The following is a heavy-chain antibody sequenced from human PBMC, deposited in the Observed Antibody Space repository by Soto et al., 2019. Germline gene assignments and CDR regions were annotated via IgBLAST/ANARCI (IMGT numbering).Heavy chain of an antibody. Sequence: QVQLVQSGAEVKKPGASVKVSCKASGYTFISYGINWVRQAPGQGLGWMGWISAYNGNTNYAQKLQGRVTLTTDTSPSTAYMELRSLRSDDTAVYYCARDKGDGSGSYYGYWGQGTLVTVSS. J-gene: IGHJ4*02. CDR1: GYTFISYG. D-gene: IGHD3-10*01. V-gene: IGHV1-18*01. CDR3: ARDKGDGSGSYYGY. CDR2: ISAYNGNT.